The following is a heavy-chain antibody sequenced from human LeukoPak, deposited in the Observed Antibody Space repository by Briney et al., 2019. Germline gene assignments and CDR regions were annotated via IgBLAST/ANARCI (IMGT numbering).Heavy chain of an antibody. CDR3: ASLYSSSWSDAFDI. D-gene: IGHD6-13*01. V-gene: IGHV1-18*01. CDR2: ISAYNGNT. Sequence: ASVKVSCKASGYTFTSYGISWVRQAPGQGLEWMGWISAYNGNTNYAQKLQGRVTMTTDTSTSTAYMELRSLRSDDTAVYYCASLYSSSWSDAFDIWGQGTMVTVSS. CDR1: GYTFTSYG. J-gene: IGHJ3*02.